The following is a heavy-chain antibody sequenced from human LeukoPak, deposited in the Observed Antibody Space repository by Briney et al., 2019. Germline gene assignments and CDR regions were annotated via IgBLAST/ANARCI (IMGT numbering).Heavy chain of an antibody. J-gene: IGHJ4*02. D-gene: IGHD5-24*01. CDR1: GFTFSSYA. CDR3: ARPALRDGYNPTDY. CDR2: ISYDGSNK. V-gene: IGHV3-30-3*01. Sequence: GGSLRLSCAASGFTFSSYAMHWVRQAPGKGLEWVAVISYDGSNKYYADSVKGRFTISRDNSKNTLYLQMNSLRAEDTAVYYCARPALRDGYNPTDYWGQGTLVTVSS.